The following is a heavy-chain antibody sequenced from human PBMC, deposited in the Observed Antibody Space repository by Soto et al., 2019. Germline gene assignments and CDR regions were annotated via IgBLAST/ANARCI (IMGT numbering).Heavy chain of an antibody. V-gene: IGHV4-39*07. CDR3: ARMYSSGSGWYHP. J-gene: IGHJ5*02. Sequence: SETLSLTCFVSGYSITACGYYWSWIRHHPGLGLEWIGSFYSSGSIIYNPSLRSRVSISGDTSSNQFSMSLTSVTAADTAGYYCARMYSSGSGWYHPWGQGTLVTVSS. CDR1: GYSITACGYY. D-gene: IGHD6-19*01. CDR2: FYSSGSI.